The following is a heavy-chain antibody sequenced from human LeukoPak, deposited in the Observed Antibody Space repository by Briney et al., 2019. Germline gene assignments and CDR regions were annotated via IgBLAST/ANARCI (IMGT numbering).Heavy chain of an antibody. V-gene: IGHV3-23*01. J-gene: IGHJ4*02. CDR2: INGDGDT. D-gene: IGHD5-24*01. CDR3: AKGPSDGF. CDR1: GFTLSRHA. Sequence: GGSLRLSCAASGFTLSRHAMNWVRQAPGKGLEWVSVINGDGDTYYVDSVRGRFTISRDNSKNTLFLQMNSLRAEDTAVYYCAKGPSDGFWGQGILVTVSS.